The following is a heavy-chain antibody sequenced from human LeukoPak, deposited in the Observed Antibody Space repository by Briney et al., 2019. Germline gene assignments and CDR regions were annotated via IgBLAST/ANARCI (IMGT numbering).Heavy chain of an antibody. CDR1: GYTFTSHD. CDR2: MSPNSGDT. V-gene: IGHV1-8*01. D-gene: IGHD6-6*01. J-gene: IGHJ4*02. CDR3: ARESLYSSSSSPPFDY. Sequence: GASVKVSCKASGYTFTSHDINWVRQATGQGLEWMGWMSPNSGDTGYAQKFQGRVTMTSDSSISTAYMELSSLRSEDTAVYYCARESLYSSSSSPPFDYWGQGTLVTVSS.